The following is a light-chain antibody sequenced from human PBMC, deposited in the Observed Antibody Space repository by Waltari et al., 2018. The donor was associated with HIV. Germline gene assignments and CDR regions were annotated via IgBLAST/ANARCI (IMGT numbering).Light chain of an antibody. CDR1: QSVGSN. Sequence: EIVMTQSPDTVSVSPGERATLSCWASQSVGSNLAWYQHKGGQAPRLLIYASSTRAPGVPARFVGSGVGTEFTLTISSLQSEDFAVYYCQQYYTWTFGQGTKVDI. CDR3: QQYYTWT. J-gene: IGKJ1*01. V-gene: IGKV3-15*01. CDR2: ASS.